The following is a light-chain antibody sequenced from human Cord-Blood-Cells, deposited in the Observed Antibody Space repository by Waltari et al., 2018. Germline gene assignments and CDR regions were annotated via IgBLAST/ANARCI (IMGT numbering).Light chain of an antibody. CDR1: SSDVGGYNY. Sequence: QSALTQPPSASGSPGQSVTISCTGTSSDVGGYNYVSWYQQHPGKAPKRMIYEVIKRPSGVPYRSSGSKSGNPASLTVSGLQAEEEADYYGSSYAGSNNLVFGGGTKLTVL. J-gene: IGLJ2*01. V-gene: IGLV2-8*01. CDR2: EVI. CDR3: SSYAGSNNLV.